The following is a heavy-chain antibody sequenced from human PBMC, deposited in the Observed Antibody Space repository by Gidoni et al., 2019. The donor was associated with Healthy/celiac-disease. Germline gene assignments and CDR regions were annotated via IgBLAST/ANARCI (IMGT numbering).Heavy chain of an antibody. CDR1: GYSFTSYW. D-gene: IGHD2-21*02. CDR2: IYPGDSDT. V-gene: IGHV5-51*03. Sequence: EVQLVQSGAEVKKPGESLKISCKGSGYSFTSYWIGWVRPMPGKGLEWMGIIYPGDSDTRYSPSVQGQVTISADKSISTAYLQWSSLKASDTAMYYCARRRAYCGGDCKGWFDPWGQGTLVTVSS. J-gene: IGHJ5*02. CDR3: ARRRAYCGGDCKGWFDP.